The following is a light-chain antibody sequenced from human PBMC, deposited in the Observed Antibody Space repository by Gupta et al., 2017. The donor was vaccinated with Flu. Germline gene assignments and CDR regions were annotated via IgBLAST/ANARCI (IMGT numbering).Light chain of an antibody. J-gene: IGKJ4*01. CDR1: HSMVSRGGTTY. V-gene: IGKV2D-29*01. Sequence: TGQPAPVESESSHSMVSRGGTTYLDWYQQKPGQAPRLLIYDVSNRVSGVPARFSGSGSGTEFTLTISRLEAEDVAVYYCKQSDQRPLIFGGGTKVEIK. CDR3: KQSDQRPLI. CDR2: DVS.